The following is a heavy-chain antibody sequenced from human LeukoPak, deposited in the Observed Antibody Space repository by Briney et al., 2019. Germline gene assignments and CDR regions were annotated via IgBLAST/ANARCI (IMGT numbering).Heavy chain of an antibody. J-gene: IGHJ4*02. V-gene: IGHV3-23*01. CDR1: GFTFSSYA. CDR3: AKVWFGEDTYLDF. D-gene: IGHD3-10*01. Sequence: GGSLRLSCAASGFTFSSYAMSWVRQAPGKGLEWVSGISGTGGSTYYADSVKGRFTISRDNSKNTLYLQINSLRAEDTAVYFCAKVWFGEDTYLDFRGQGTLVTVSS. CDR2: ISGTGGST.